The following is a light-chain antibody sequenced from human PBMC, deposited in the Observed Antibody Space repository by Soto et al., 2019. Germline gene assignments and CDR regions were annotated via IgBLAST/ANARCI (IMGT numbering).Light chain of an antibody. V-gene: IGLV4-69*01. J-gene: IGLJ2*01. CDR1: SGHSSHA. CDR2: VNSDGSH. Sequence: QPVLTQSPSASASLGASVKLTCTLSSGHSSHAIAWHQQQPEKGPRYLMKVNSDGSHSKGDGIPDRFSGSRSGAERYLTISSLQSEDEADYYCQTWGTGIVVFGGGTKLTVL. CDR3: QTWGTGIVV.